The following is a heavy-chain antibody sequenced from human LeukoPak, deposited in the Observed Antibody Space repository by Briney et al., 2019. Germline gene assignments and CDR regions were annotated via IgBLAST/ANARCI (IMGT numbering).Heavy chain of an antibody. J-gene: IGHJ6*02. V-gene: IGHV5-51*01. CDR2: IHPDDSDT. Sequence: GESLKISCKGSGYSFTSYWIAWVRQMPGKGLEWMGIIHPDDSDTRYSPSSQGQVTISADKSISTAYLQWSSLQASDTAMYYCARQTSMDVWGQGTTVTVSS. CDR3: ARQTSMDV. CDR1: GYSFTSYW.